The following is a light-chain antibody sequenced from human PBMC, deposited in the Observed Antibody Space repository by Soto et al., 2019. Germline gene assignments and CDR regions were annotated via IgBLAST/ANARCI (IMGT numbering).Light chain of an antibody. V-gene: IGLV2-23*01. J-gene: IGLJ1*01. CDR2: EGS. Sequence: QSVLTQPASVSGSPGQSSTISCTGTSSDVGSYNLVSWYQQHPGKAPKLMIYEGSKRPSGVSNRFSGSKSGNTASLTISGLQAEDEADYYCCSYAGSSTSYVFGTGTKVT. CDR3: CSYAGSSTSYV. CDR1: SSDVGSYNL.